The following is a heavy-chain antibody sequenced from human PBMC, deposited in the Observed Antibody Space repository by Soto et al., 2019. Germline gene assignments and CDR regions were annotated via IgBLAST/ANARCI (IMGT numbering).Heavy chain of an antibody. Sequence: SETLALTCTVSGGSIGSSSYYWGWIRQPPGKGLEWIGSIFYSGSTYYNPSLKSRVTIFVDTSKNQFSLNLSSVTAADTAMYYCASYYGDYNYYFDYWGQGTLVTVSS. CDR2: IFYSGST. V-gene: IGHV4-39*01. D-gene: IGHD4-17*01. J-gene: IGHJ4*02. CDR1: GGSIGSSSYY. CDR3: ASYYGDYNYYFDY.